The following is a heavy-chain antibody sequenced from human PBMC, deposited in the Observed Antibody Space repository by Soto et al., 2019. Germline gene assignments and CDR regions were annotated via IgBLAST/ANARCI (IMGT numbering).Heavy chain of an antibody. J-gene: IGHJ4*02. CDR1: GYTFTSYG. V-gene: IGHV1-18*01. D-gene: IGHD3-10*01. CDR2: ISAYNGNT. Sequence: ASVKVSCKASGYTFTSYGISWVRQAPGQGLEWMGWISAYNGNTNYAQKLQGRVTMTTDTSTSTAYMELRSLRSDDTAVYYCASGHRLLWFGELTGYYFDYWGQGTLVTVSS. CDR3: ASGHRLLWFGELTGYYFDY.